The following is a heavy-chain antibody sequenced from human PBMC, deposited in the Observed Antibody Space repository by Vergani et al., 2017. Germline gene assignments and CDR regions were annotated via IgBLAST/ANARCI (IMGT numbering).Heavy chain of an antibody. CDR1: GFTFNSYG. J-gene: IGHJ4*02. Sequence: QVQLVESGGGVVQPGGSLRLSCAASGFTFNSYGMHCVCQAPGKGLEWVASIWSDESRRYYGDSMEGPFTISRDNSKNTLYLQMKSLRREDTAVYYCAKEGGGYCSGGTCYPEYWGQGTLVIVSS. V-gene: IGHV3-30*02. D-gene: IGHD2-15*01. CDR2: IWSDESRR. CDR3: AKEGGGYCSGGTCYPEY.